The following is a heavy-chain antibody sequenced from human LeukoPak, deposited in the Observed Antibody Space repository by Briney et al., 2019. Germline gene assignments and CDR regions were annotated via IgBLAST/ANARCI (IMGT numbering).Heavy chain of an antibody. Sequence: GRSLRLSCTASGFTFGDNAMSWVRQAPGKGLEWVGFIRSKAYGGTTEYAASVKGRFTISRDDSKSIAYLQMNSLKTEDTAVYYCTRVYCSSTSCYRVLGFDYWGQGTLVTVSS. CDR1: GFTFGDNA. D-gene: IGHD2-2*02. J-gene: IGHJ4*02. V-gene: IGHV3-49*04. CDR3: TRVYCSSTSCYRVLGFDY. CDR2: IRSKAYGGTT.